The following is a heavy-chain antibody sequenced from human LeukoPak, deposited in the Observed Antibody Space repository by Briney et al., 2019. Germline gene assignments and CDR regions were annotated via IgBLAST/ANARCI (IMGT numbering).Heavy chain of an antibody. CDR1: GDSVSSNSVT. D-gene: IGHD2-2*01. CDR2: TYYRSTWYN. J-gene: IGHJ5*02. V-gene: IGHV6-1*01. Sequence: SQTLSLTCAISGDSVSSNSVTWNWIRQSPSRGLEWLGRTYYRSTWYNDYAVSVTAPITVNHDTSKNQFSLHLTSVTPEDTAVYYCARRLTQYDCFDPWGQGILVTVSS. CDR3: ARRLTQYDCFDP.